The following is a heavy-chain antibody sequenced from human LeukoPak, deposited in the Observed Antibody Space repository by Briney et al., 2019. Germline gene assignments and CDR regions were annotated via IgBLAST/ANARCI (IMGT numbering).Heavy chain of an antibody. Sequence: PGRSLRLSCAASRFTFSSYGMHWVRQAPGKGLEWVSYISSSSSTIYYADSVKGRFTISRDNAKNSLYLQMNSLRDEDTAVYYCARETTAFDYWGQGTLVTVSS. CDR1: RFTFSSYG. D-gene: IGHD4-17*01. V-gene: IGHV3-48*02. J-gene: IGHJ4*02. CDR3: ARETTAFDY. CDR2: ISSSSSTI.